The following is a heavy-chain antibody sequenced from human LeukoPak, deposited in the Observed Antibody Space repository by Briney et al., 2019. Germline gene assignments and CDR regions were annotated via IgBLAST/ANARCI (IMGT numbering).Heavy chain of an antibody. D-gene: IGHD2-2*01. Sequence: GGSLRLSCAAPGFTVSSNYMSWVRQAPGKGLEWVSVVYIGGGTYSTDSVKGRFTISRHNSKNTLYLQMNSLRAEDTAVYYCARDLVYCSSTSCYGPGLGYYYGMDVWGQGTTVTVSS. V-gene: IGHV3-53*04. J-gene: IGHJ6*02. CDR2: VYIGGGT. CDR1: GFTVSSNY. CDR3: ARDLVYCSSTSCYGPGLGYYYGMDV.